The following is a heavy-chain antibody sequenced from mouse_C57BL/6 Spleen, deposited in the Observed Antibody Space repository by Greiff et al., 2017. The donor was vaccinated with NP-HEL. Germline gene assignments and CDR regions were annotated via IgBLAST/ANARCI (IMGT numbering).Heavy chain of an antibody. V-gene: IGHV1-26*01. CDR3: ARHSSGYVEHY. J-gene: IGHJ2*01. CDR1: GYTFTDYY. CDR2: INPNNGGT. Sequence: EVQLQQSGPELVKPGASVKISCKASGYTFTDYYMNWVKQSHGKSLEWIGDINPNNGGTSYNQKFKGKATLTVDKSSSTAYMELRSLTSEDSAVYYCARHSSGYVEHYWGQGTTLTVSS. D-gene: IGHD3-2*02.